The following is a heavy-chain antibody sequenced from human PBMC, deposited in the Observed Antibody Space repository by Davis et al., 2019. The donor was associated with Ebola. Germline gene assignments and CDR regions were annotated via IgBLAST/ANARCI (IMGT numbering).Heavy chain of an antibody. J-gene: IGHJ4*02. CDR1: GFTVSSNY. CDR3: ARDLGDILTGYYI. CDR2: IYSGGST. V-gene: IGHV3-53*01. Sequence: GESLKISCAASGFTVSSNYMSWVRQAPGKGLEWVSVIYSGGSTYYADSVKGRFTISRDNAKNSLYLQMNSLRAEDTAVYYCARDLGDILTGYYIWGQGTLVTVSS. D-gene: IGHD3-9*01.